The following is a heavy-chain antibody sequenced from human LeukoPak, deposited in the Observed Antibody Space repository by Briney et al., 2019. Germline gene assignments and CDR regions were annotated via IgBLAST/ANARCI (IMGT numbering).Heavy chain of an antibody. V-gene: IGHV1-2*02. CDR3: ARDTVSIAVADY. CDR2: INPNRGGT. J-gene: IGHJ4*02. Sequence: SPGKVSCKASGYTFTGYYMHWVRQAPGQGLEWMGWINPNRGGTNYAQKFQGRVTMTRDTSISTAYMELSRLRSDDTAVYYCARDTVSIAVADYWGQGTLVTVSS. CDR1: GYTFTGYY. D-gene: IGHD6-19*01.